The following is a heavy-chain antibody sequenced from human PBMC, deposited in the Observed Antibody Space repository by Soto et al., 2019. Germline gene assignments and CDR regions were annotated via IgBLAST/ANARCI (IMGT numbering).Heavy chain of an antibody. D-gene: IGHD3-10*01. CDR2: IYSGGST. CDR3: AREGFGELGPNDY. J-gene: IGHJ4*02. Sequence: GWSLRLSCAASGFTVSSNYMSWVRQAPGKGLEWVSVIYSGGSTYYADSVKGRFTISRDNSKNTLYLQMNSLRAEDTAVYYCAREGFGELGPNDYWGQGTLVTVSS. V-gene: IGHV3-66*01. CDR1: GFTVSSNY.